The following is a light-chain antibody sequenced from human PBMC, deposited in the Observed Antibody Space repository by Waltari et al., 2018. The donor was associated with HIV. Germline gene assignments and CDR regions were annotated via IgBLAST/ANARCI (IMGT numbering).Light chain of an antibody. CDR2: EVD. V-gene: IGLV2-23*02. Sequence: QSALTQPASVSGSVGQSITFSCTGTTYSFEDYNLISWFKQYPGRAPQLLIYEVDQRPSGISDRLSGSKSGKTASLTISGLQAEDEADYYCCSYEDASTYVFGPGTKVTVL. CDR3: CSYEDASTYV. J-gene: IGLJ1*01. CDR1: TYSFEDYNL.